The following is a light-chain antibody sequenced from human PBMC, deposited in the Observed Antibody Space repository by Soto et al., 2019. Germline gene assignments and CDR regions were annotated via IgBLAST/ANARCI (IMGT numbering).Light chain of an antibody. CDR2: KGT. V-gene: IGLV2-23*01. CDR1: SSGVGAYDS. CDR3: CSSAPESTYV. Sequence: QSALTQPASVSGSPGQSITISCTGTSSGVGAYDSVSWYRQHPHKAPQLIIYKGTQRPSGVSNRISGATSGNAASLTISGLQADDEADYFCCSSAPESTYVFGTGTKVTVL. J-gene: IGLJ1*01.